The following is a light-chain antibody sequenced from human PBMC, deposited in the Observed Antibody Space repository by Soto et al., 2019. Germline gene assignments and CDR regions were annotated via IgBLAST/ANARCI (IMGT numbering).Light chain of an antibody. Sequence: IVMTQTPLSSPVTLGQPASISCRSSQGLVYSDGNTYLSWLQQRPGQPPRLLIYQVSNRLSGVPDRFSGSGALTDFTLKIRRVEAEDVGLYYCMQAAEFPWTFGQGTRVEIK. CDR3: MQAAEFPWT. CDR2: QVS. CDR1: QGLVYSDGNTY. J-gene: IGKJ1*01. V-gene: IGKV2-24*01.